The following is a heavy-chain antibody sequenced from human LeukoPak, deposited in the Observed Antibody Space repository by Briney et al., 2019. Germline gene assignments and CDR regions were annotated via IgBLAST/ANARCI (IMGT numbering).Heavy chain of an antibody. Sequence: PGGSLRLSCAASGFTFSNAWMSWVRQAPGKGLEWVGRIKSKTDGGTTDYAAPVKGRFTISRDNSKNTLYLQMNSLRAEDTAVYYCAKGGEYYYDSSGYFDYWGQGTLVTVSS. CDR1: GFTFSNAW. CDR2: IKSKTDGGTT. V-gene: IGHV3-15*01. J-gene: IGHJ4*02. CDR3: AKGGEYYYDSSGYFDY. D-gene: IGHD3-22*01.